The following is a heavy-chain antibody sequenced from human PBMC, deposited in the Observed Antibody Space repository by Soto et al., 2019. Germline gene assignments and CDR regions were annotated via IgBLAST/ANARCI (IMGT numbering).Heavy chain of an antibody. CDR3: ARDRGIAARIVGYYYGMDV. J-gene: IGHJ6*02. D-gene: IGHD6-6*01. V-gene: IGHV1-18*01. CDR1: GYTFTSYG. CDR2: ISAYNGNT. Sequence: GXSVKVSCNASGYTFTSYGIRLVRQAPGQGLEWMGWISAYNGNTNYAQKLQGRVTMTTDTSTSTAYMELRSLRSDDTAVYYCARDRGIAARIVGYYYGMDVWGQGTTVTVSS.